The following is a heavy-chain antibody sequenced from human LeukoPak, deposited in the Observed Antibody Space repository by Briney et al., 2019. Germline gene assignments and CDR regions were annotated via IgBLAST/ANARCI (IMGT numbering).Heavy chain of an antibody. Sequence: GGSLRLSCAASGFTFSSYAMSWVRQAPGKRLEWVSAISGSGGSTYYADSVKGRFTISRDNSKSTLYLQMNSLRAEDTAVYYCAKVGYGYFDYFDYWGQGTLVTVSS. CDR2: ISGSGGST. D-gene: IGHD5-18*01. V-gene: IGHV3-23*01. CDR3: AKVGYGYFDYFDY. CDR1: GFTFSSYA. J-gene: IGHJ4*02.